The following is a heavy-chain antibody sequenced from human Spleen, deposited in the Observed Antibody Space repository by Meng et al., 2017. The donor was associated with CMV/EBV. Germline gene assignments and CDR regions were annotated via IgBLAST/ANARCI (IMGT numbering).Heavy chain of an antibody. Sequence: FSNYAMHWVRQAPGKGLEWVAVIWDDGTKKWYADSVKGRFTISRDKSKDTLYLQLNNLGAEDTAVYHCARQPYCTSSSCYYHLFDSWGQGTLVTVSS. V-gene: IGHV3-33*01. J-gene: IGHJ4*02. CDR1: FSNYA. CDR2: IWDDGTKK. D-gene: IGHD2-2*01. CDR3: ARQPYCTSSSCYYHLFDS.